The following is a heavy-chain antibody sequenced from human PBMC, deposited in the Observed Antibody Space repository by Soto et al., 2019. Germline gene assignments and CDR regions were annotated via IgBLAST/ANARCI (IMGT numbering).Heavy chain of an antibody. J-gene: IGHJ2*01. V-gene: IGHV3-7*01. D-gene: IGHD6-6*01. Sequence: EVQLVESGGGLVQPGGSLRLSCAASGFTFSSYWMSWVRQAPGKGLEWVANIKQDGSEKYYVDSVKGRFTISRDNAKNSLYLQMNSLRAEDTAVYYCASYSSSPADPSWYFDLWGRGTLVTVSS. CDR2: IKQDGSEK. CDR1: GFTFSSYW. CDR3: ASYSSSPADPSWYFDL.